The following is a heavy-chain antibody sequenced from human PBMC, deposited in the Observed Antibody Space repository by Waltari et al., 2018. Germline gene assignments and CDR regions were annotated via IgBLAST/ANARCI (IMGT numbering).Heavy chain of an antibody. D-gene: IGHD1-26*01. V-gene: IGHV3-13*01. CDR1: GFTFSAYD. CDR3: ARARGTNYFDY. Sequence: EVQLVASGGGLVQPGGSLRLSCAASGFTFSAYDMPWARQAAGKGLEWVSGIGTAGDTYYPGSVKGRFTISRENVKNSLYLQMNTLRAGDTAVYYCARARGTNYFDYWGQGILVAVSS. J-gene: IGHJ4*02. CDR2: IGTAGDT.